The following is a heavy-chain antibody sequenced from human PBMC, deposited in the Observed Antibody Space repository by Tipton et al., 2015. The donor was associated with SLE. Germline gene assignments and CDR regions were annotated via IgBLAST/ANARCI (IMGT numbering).Heavy chain of an antibody. V-gene: IGHV3-23*01. CDR1: GFTFSTYA. Sequence: SLRLSCAASGFTFSTYAMSWVRQAPGKGLEWVAAISGRSASTYYADSVKGRFTISRDNSKNTLYVQMNSLRDEDTAVYYCARERAVAESYLDYWGQGTLVTVSS. D-gene: IGHD6-19*01. J-gene: IGHJ4*02. CDR2: ISGRSAST. CDR3: ARERAVAESYLDY.